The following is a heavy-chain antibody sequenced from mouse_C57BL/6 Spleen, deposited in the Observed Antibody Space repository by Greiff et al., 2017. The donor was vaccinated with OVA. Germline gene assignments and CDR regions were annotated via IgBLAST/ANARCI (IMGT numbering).Heavy chain of an antibody. CDR2: ISGGGGNT. J-gene: IGHJ2*01. Sequence: DVMLVESGGGLVKPGGSLKLSCAASGFTFSSYTMSWVRQTPEKRLEWVATISGGGGNTYYPDSVKGRFTISRDNAKNTLYLQMSSLRSEDTALYYCARQGPYGNYYYFDYWGQGTTLTVSS. D-gene: IGHD2-1*01. CDR1: GFTFSSYT. V-gene: IGHV5-9*01. CDR3: ARQGPYGNYYYFDY.